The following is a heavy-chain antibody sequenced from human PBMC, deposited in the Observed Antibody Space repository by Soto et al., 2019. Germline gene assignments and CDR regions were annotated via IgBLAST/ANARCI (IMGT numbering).Heavy chain of an antibody. V-gene: IGHV3-23*01. J-gene: IGHJ5*02. CDR3: AKSEEGYCSGGSCYRGGFDP. D-gene: IGHD2-15*01. Sequence: EVQLLESGGGLVQPGGSLRLSCAASGFTFSSYAMSWVRQAPGKGLEWVSAISGSGGSTYYADSVKGRFTISRDNSKNTLYLQRNSLRAEDTAVYYCAKSEEGYCSGGSCYRGGFDPWGQGRLVTVSS. CDR1: GFTFSSYA. CDR2: ISGSGGST.